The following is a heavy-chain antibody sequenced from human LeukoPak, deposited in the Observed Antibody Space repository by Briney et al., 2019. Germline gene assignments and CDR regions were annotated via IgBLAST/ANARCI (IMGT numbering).Heavy chain of an antibody. Sequence: ASETLSLTCAVYGGSFSGYYWSWIRQPPGKGLEWIGEINHSGSTNYNPSLKSRVTISVDTSKNQFSLKLSSVTAADTAVYYCARRTTVTTYLDYWGQGTLVTVSS. D-gene: IGHD4-17*01. J-gene: IGHJ4*02. CDR3: ARRTTVTTYLDY. CDR2: INHSGST. CDR1: GGSFSGYY. V-gene: IGHV4-34*01.